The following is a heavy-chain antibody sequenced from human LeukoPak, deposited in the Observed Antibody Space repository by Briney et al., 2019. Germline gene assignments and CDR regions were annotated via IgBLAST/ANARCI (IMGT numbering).Heavy chain of an antibody. V-gene: IGHV3-23*01. D-gene: IGHD3-3*01. Sequence: TGGSLRLSCAASGFTFSNYAMSWVRQAPGKGLEWVSAISGGGDSSYYADSVKGRFTISRDRSKSTVYLQMNRLRADDTAVYFCPKHINPYSDFWSVPNRITKDPFDTGGQGTMAPVS. CDR2: ISGGGDSS. J-gene: IGHJ3*02. CDR3: PKHINPYSDFWSVPNRITKDPFDT. CDR1: GFTFSNYA.